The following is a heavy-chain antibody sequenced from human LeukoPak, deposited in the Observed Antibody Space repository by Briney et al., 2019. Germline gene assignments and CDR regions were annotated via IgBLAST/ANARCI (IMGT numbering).Heavy chain of an antibody. CDR1: GFAFSTFW. J-gene: IGHJ4*02. V-gene: IGHV3-30-3*01. CDR3: ARVQYCSSTSCPTWYYFDY. D-gene: IGHD2-2*01. Sequence: GGSLRLSCAASGFAFSTFWMSWVRQAPGKGLEWVAVISYDGSNKYYADSVKGRFTISRDNSKNTLYLQMNSLRAEDTAVYYCARVQYCSSTSCPTWYYFDYWGQGTLVTVSS. CDR2: ISYDGSNK.